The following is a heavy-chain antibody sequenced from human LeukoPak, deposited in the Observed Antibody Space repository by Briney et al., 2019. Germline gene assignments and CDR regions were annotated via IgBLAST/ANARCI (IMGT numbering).Heavy chain of an antibody. V-gene: IGHV2-5*02. CDR2: IYWDDDK. D-gene: IGHD3-3*01. Sequence: SGPTLVNPTQTLTLTCTSSGFSRSTSGVCVGWIRQPSGKALEWLALIYWDDDKRYSPSLKSRLTITKDTSKDQVVLTITNMDPVDTATYYCAHGQTGVDQFDYWGQGTLVTVSS. CDR3: AHGQTGVDQFDY. J-gene: IGHJ4*02. CDR1: GFSRSTSGVC.